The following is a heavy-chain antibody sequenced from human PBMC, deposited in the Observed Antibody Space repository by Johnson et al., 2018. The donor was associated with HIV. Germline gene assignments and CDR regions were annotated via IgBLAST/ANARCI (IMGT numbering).Heavy chain of an antibody. D-gene: IGHD6-13*01. CDR2: ISYDGSNK. J-gene: IGHJ3*02. Sequence: VVTGVSLVQPGGSLRLSCAASGFTVTSDYMSWVRQAPGKGLEWVAVISYDGSNKYYADSVTVRFTISRDNSKNTLYLQMNSLRAEDTAVYYCARDTTSGLDGSSWDGAFDIWGQGTMVTVSS. CDR1: GFTVTSDY. V-gene: IGHV3-30-3*01. CDR3: ARDTTSGLDGSSWDGAFDI.